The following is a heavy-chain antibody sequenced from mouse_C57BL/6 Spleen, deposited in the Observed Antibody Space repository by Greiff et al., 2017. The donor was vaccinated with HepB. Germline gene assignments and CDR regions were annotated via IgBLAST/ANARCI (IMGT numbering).Heavy chain of an antibody. CDR2: IYPGSGST. D-gene: IGHD1-1*01. CDR3: ARRFYGSSYLYYAMDY. J-gene: IGHJ4*01. CDR1: GYTFTSYW. V-gene: IGHV1-55*01. Sequence: QVQLQQPGAELVKPGASVKMSCKASGYTFTSYWITWVKQRPGQGLEWIGDIYPGSGSTNYNEKFKSKATLTVDTSSSTAYMQLSSLTSEDSAVYYCARRFYGSSYLYYAMDYWGQGTSVTVSS.